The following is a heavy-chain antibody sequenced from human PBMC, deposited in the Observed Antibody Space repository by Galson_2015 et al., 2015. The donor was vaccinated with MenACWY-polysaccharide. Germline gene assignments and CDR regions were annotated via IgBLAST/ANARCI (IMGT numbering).Heavy chain of an antibody. CDR3: ARDLGSGDDYGDY. CDR1: GGTFSSYA. J-gene: IGHJ4*02. Sequence: SVKVSCKASGGTFSSYAISWVRQAPGQGLEGMGGLIPFFGTANYAQKFQGRVRITADESTSTAYMELSSLRSEDTAVYYCARDLGSGDDYGDYWGQGTLVTVSS. V-gene: IGHV1-69*13. D-gene: IGHD2-21*01. CDR2: LIPFFGTA.